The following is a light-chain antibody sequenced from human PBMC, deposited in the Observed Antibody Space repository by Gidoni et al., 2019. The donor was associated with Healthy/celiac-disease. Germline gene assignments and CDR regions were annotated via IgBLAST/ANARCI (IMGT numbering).Light chain of an antibody. CDR1: QSVSSY. CDR3: QQRSNWPS. Sequence: EIVLTQYPATLSLSPGERDTLYCRAMQSVSSYLAWYQQKPGHAPRLRIYDASNSATGIPARFSGSGSWTDFPLTSSSLEPEDFAVYYCQQRSNWPSFGQGTRLEIK. J-gene: IGKJ5*01. CDR2: DAS. V-gene: IGKV3-11*01.